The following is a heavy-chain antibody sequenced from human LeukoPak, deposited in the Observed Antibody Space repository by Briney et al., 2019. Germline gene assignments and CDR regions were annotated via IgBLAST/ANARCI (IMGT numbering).Heavy chain of an antibody. J-gene: IGHJ6*03. D-gene: IGHD3-9*01. CDR1: GFTFSSYG. CDR2: IRYDGSSK. V-gene: IGHV3-30*02. CDR3: ARDSGVGLRYFDWPDNYYYYYMDV. Sequence: GGSLRLSCAASGFTFSSYGMHWVRQAPGKGLEWVAFIRYDGSSKYYADSVKGRFTISRDNSKNTLYLQMNSLRSDDTAVYYCARDSGVGLRYFDWPDNYYYYYMDVRGKGTTVTISS.